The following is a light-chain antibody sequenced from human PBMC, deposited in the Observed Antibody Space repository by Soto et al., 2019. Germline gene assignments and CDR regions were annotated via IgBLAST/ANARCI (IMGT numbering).Light chain of an antibody. CDR1: SSDVGTYNS. CDR2: DVS. Sequence: QSALTQPASVSGSPGQSITISCTGASSDVGTYNSVSWYQQHPGKAPKLMIYDVSKRPSGVSNRFSASKSGNTASLTISGLQAEDEADYYCGSSSGSDTLVFGTGTMVTVL. CDR3: GSSSGSDTLV. J-gene: IGLJ1*01. V-gene: IGLV2-14*03.